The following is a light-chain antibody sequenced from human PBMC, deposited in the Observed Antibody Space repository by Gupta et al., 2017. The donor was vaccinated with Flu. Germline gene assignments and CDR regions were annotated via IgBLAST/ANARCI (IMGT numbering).Light chain of an antibody. CDR2: VAS. CDR1: QSVSSN. V-gene: IGKV3-15*01. CDR3: QQDNNCPWT. Sequence: EIVMTQSPATLSVSPGERATLSCRSSQSVSSNLAWYQQKPGQALRLLIYVASTRATGIPARFSGSGSGTEFTLTISSLRSEDFAVYYCQQDNNCPWTFGQGTKVEIK. J-gene: IGKJ1*01.